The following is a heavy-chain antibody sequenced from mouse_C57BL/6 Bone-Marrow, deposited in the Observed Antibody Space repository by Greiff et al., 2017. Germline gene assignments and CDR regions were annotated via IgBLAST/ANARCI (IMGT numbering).Heavy chain of an antibody. V-gene: IGHV5-17*01. Sequence: EVKLVESGGGLVKPGGSLKLSCAASGFTFSDYGMHWVRQAPEKGLKWVAYISSGSSTFYYTDTVKGRFTISRANAKNTLFLQMTSLRSEDTAMYYCARGDYAYEGAWFAYWGQGTLVTVSA. J-gene: IGHJ3*01. D-gene: IGHD2-2*01. CDR3: ARGDYAYEGAWFAY. CDR1: GFTFSDYG. CDR2: ISSGSSTF.